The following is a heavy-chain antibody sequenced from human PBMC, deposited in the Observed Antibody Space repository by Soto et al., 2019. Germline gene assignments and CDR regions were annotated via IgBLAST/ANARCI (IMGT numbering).Heavy chain of an antibody. J-gene: IGHJ5*02. CDR3: ARNREYNGNYNCFNP. CDR1: GGTFSSYA. V-gene: IGHV1-69*05. CDR2: IIPIFGTA. D-gene: IGHD1-7*01. Sequence: SVKVSCKASGGTFSSYAISWVRQAPGQGLEWMGGIIPIFGTANYAQKLQGRVTMTTDTSTSTANMERRSLRSDDTAGYYGARNREYNGNYNCFNPGGQGTLVTVP.